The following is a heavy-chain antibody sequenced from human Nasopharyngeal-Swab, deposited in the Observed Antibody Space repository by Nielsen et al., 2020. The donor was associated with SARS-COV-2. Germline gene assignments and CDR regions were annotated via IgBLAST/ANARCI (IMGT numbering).Heavy chain of an antibody. CDR3: AKDQGYSYGAPDS. CDR1: GLTFSIYA. J-gene: IGHJ4*02. Sequence: GESLKISCAASGLTFSIYAMTWVRQAPGKGLEWVSVITDSGDSTYYADSVKGRFTISRDNSKNTLYLQMNSLRADDTALYYCAKDQGYSYGAPDSWGQGTLVTVSS. V-gene: IGHV3-23*01. D-gene: IGHD5-18*01. CDR2: ITDSGDST.